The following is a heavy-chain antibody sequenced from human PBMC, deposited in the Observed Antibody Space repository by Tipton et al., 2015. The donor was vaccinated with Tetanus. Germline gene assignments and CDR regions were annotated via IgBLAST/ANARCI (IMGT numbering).Heavy chain of an antibody. J-gene: IGHJ6*02. V-gene: IGHV4-39*06. CDR1: GASITDKKYY. Sequence: LRLSCTVSGASITDKKYYWGWIRQAPGKGLEWIGNIYHSESANYNPSLKSRVTISVDTSKNQITLTLKSVTAADTALYYCAGDGEKIMTSDRRQRRATNYYYHSGLDVWGQGTTVTVSS. CDR3: AGDGEKIMTSDRRQRRATNYYYHSGLDV. D-gene: IGHD3-10*01. CDR2: IYHSESA.